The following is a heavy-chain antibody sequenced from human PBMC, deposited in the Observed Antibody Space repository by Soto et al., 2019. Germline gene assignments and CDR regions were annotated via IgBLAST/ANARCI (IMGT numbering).Heavy chain of an antibody. D-gene: IGHD4-17*01. Sequence: QITLKESGPTLVKPTQTLTLTCTFSGFSLSTSGVGVGWIRQPPGKALEWLALIYWNDDKRYSPSLKSRLTITKDASKNQVVLTMTNMDPVDTATYCCAHDDGHDYGDYGAPPFNYWGQGTLVTVSS. V-gene: IGHV2-5*01. CDR3: AHDDGHDYGDYGAPPFNY. J-gene: IGHJ4*02. CDR2: IYWNDDK. CDR1: GFSLSTSGVG.